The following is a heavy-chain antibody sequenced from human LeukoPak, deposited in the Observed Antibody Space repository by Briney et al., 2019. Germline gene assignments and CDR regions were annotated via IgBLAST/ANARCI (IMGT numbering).Heavy chain of an antibody. D-gene: IGHD3-10*01. Sequence: ASVKLSCKAYGGTFSSYAISWVRQAPGQGLEWMGRIIPILGIANYAQKFQGRVTITADKSTSTAYMELSSLRSEDTAVYYCASRYYYGDYGMDVWGQGTTVTVSS. CDR3: ASRYYYGDYGMDV. CDR1: GGTFSSYA. J-gene: IGHJ6*02. V-gene: IGHV1-69*04. CDR2: IIPILGIA.